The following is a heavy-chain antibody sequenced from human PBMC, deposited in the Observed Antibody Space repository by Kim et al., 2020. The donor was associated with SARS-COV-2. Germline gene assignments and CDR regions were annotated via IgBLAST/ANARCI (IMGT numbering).Heavy chain of an antibody. CDR1: GYTFTSYA. J-gene: IGHJ5*02. CDR3: ARGGDPHYYGSGSYYINWFDP. D-gene: IGHD3-10*01. CDR2: INTNTGNP. Sequence: ASVKVSCKASGYTFTSYAMNWVRQAPGQGLEWMGWINTNTGNPTYAQGFTGRFVFSLDTSVSTAYLQISSLKAEDTAVYYCARGGDPHYYGSGSYYINWFDPWGQGTLVTVSP. V-gene: IGHV7-4-1*02.